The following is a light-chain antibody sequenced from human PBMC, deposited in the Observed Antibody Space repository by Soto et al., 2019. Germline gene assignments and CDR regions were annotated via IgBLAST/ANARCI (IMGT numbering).Light chain of an antibody. V-gene: IGKV1-17*01. CDR2: AAS. Sequence: DIQMTQSPSSLSASVGDRVTITCRASQGIRNDLAWYQQGPGKAPKRLIYAASTLQSGVPSRFSGSGTGTEFTLTVDSLQPEDSATYYFTQHNSYPVTFGGGTEVEIK. J-gene: IGKJ4*01. CDR1: QGIRND. CDR3: TQHNSYPVT.